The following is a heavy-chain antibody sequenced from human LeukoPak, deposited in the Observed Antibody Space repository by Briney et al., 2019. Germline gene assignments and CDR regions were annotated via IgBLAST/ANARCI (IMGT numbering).Heavy chain of an antibody. D-gene: IGHD3-10*01. CDR1: GYTFTNYA. J-gene: IGHJ3*02. CDR3: ARLHPYASGMEDGFDI. V-gene: IGHV1-3*02. CDR2: SNAGNGNT. Sequence: GASVKVSCKASGYTFTNYALHWVRQAPGQRLEWMGWSNAGNGNTKYSQEFQGRVTITRDTSARTAYMELTSLTSDDTAVYYCARLHPYASGMEDGFDIWGQGTTVTVSS.